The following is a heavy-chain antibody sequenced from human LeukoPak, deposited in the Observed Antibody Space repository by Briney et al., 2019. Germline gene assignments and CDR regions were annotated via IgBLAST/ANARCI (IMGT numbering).Heavy chain of an antibody. J-gene: IGHJ1*01. Sequence: ASETLSLTRTVSGGSISSYYWSWIRQPPGKGLEWIGYIYYSGSTNYNPSLKSRVTISVDTSKNQFSLKLSSVTAADTAVYYCARGAYCGGDCSTPSAEYFQHWGQGTLVTVSS. CDR1: GGSISSYY. D-gene: IGHD2-21*02. CDR3: ARGAYCGGDCSTPSAEYFQH. V-gene: IGHV4-59*01. CDR2: IYYSGST.